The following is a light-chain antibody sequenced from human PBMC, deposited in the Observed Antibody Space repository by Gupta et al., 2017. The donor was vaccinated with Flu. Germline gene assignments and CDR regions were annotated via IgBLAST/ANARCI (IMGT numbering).Light chain of an antibody. CDR1: TSDVGGYNS. CDR3: SSYTSGSTRVVA. CDR2: DVS. J-gene: IGLJ2*01. Sequence: QSALTQPASVSGSPGQSITISCTGTTSDVGGYNSVSWYQQRPGTAPKLMLYDVSNRPSGIANRFSGSKSGNTASLTISGLQAEDEADYYCSSYTSGSTRVVAFGGGTKLTVL. V-gene: IGLV2-14*01.